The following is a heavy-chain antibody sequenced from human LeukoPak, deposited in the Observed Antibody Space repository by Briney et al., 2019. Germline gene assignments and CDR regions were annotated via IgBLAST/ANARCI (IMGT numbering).Heavy chain of an antibody. Sequence: SETLSLTCTVSGGSISSYYWSWIRQPAGKGLEWIGRIYTSGSTNYNPSLKSRVTMSVDTSKNQFSLKLSSVTAADTAVYYCAKAAVVVMTANDAFDIWGQGTMVTVSS. CDR2: IYTSGST. CDR1: GGSISSYY. V-gene: IGHV4-4*07. D-gene: IGHD2-21*02. J-gene: IGHJ3*02. CDR3: AKAAVVVMTANDAFDI.